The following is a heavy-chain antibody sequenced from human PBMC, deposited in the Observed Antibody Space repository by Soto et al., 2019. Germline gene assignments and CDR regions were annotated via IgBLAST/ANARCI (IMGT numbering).Heavy chain of an antibody. V-gene: IGHV1-18*04. CDR3: ARDSKWLIIKGNWFDS. J-gene: IGHJ5*01. D-gene: IGHD5-12*01. Sequence: QVHLVQSGAEVKRPGASVKVSCKFSGYNFIDYGMTWVRQAPGQGLEWMGWISGSNGATNYAQKFQGRVTLTTDKSTKTAYTKLRSLRKDDTAVYYCARDSKWLIIKGNWFDSWGQGTLVTVSS. CDR2: ISGSNGAT. CDR1: GYNFIDYG.